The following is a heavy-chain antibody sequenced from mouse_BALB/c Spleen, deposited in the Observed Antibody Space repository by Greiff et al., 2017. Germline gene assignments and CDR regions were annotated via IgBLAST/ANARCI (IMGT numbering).Heavy chain of an antibody. V-gene: IGHV5-17*02. CDR2: ISSGSSTI. CDR3: ASKYRFYYAMDY. Sequence: EVQLVESGGGLVQPGGSRKLSCAASGFTFSSFGMHWVRQAPEKGLEWVAYISSGSSTIYYADTVKGRFTISRDNPKNTLFLQMTSLRSEDTAMYYCASKYRFYYAMDYWGQGTSVTVSS. D-gene: IGHD2-14*01. CDR1: GFTFSSFG. J-gene: IGHJ4*01.